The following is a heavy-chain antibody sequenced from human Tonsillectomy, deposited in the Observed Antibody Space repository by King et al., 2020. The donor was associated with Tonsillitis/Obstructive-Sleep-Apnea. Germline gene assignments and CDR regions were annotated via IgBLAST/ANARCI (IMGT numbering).Heavy chain of an antibody. CDR2: SNTNTGNP. D-gene: IGHD3-10*01. CDR1: GYTFTSYA. Sequence: QLVQSGSELKKPGASVKVSCKASGYTFTSYAMNWVRQAPGRGLEWMGWSNTNTGNPTYAQGFTGRFGFSLDTSVRTAYLHVSSLKAEDTAVYYCARDGYYSGSGRLECYMDVWGKGTTVTVSS. J-gene: IGHJ6*03. CDR3: ARDGYYSGSGRLECYMDV. V-gene: IGHV7-4-1*02.